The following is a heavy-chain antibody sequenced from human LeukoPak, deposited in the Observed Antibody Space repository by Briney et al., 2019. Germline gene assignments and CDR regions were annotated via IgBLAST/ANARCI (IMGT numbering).Heavy chain of an antibody. CDR3: ARDPDRGSGTFDY. J-gene: IGHJ4*02. CDR2: IYYGGST. V-gene: IGHV4-59*01. CDR1: GGSISSYY. Sequence: SETLSLTCTVSGGSISSYYWSWIRQPPGKGLEWIGYIYYGGSTNYNPSLKSRVTISVDTSKNQFSLKLSSVTAADTAVYYCARDPDRGSGTFDYWGQGTLVTVSS. D-gene: IGHD2-15*01.